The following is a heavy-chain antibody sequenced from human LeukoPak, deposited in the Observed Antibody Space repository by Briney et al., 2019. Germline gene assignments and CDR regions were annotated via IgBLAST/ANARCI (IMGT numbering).Heavy chain of an antibody. J-gene: IGHJ4*02. V-gene: IGHV4-34*01. CDR2: INHSGST. CDR3: ARVAKCSSSQGFFDY. Sequence: SETLSLTCAGYAGSFSGYYWSWIRQPPGKGLEWIGEINHSGSTNYNPSLKSRVTISVDTSKNQFSLKLSSVTAADTAVYYCARVAKCSSSQGFFDYWGQGTLVTVSS. CDR1: AGSFSGYY. D-gene: IGHD6-13*01.